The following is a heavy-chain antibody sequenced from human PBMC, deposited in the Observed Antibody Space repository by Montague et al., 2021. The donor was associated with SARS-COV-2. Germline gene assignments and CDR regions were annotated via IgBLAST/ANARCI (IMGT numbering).Heavy chain of an antibody. V-gene: IGHV4-39*01. D-gene: IGHD1-26*01. CDR3: ARLWDTVYHYYGMDV. J-gene: IGHJ6*02. CDR1: GGSISSSSYY. CDR2: IHYSGST. Sequence: SETLFLTCAVSGGSISSSSYYWGWTRQPPGKGLEWIGSIHYSGSTYYNPSLKSRVSISVDTSKNQFSLKLSSVTAADTAVYYCARLWDTVYHYYGMDVWGQGTTVTVSS.